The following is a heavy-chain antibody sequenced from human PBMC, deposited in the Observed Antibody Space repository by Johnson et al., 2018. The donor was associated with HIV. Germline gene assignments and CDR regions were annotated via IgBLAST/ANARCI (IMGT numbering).Heavy chain of an antibody. V-gene: IGHV3-33*01. J-gene: IGHJ3*02. Sequence: QVQLVESGGGVVQPGRSLRLSCAASGFTFSSYVMHWVHQAPGKGLEWVAVIWFDGSNKYYADSVKGRFTISRDNSKNTLFLQMNSLIVGDTAVYFCTRDLRTRAFDIWGQGTMVTVSS. CDR1: GFTFSSYV. CDR2: IWFDGSNK. CDR3: TRDLRTRAFDI. D-gene: IGHD1-1*01.